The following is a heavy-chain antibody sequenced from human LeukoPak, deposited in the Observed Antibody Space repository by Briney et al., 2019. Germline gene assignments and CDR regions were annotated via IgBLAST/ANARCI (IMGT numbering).Heavy chain of an antibody. CDR2: INTNTGNP. J-gene: IGHJ6*02. D-gene: IGHD1-1*01. CDR3: ARGWPDPYWNYYYGMDV. Sequence: ASVKVSCKASGYTFTSYGISWVRQAPGQGLEWMGWINTNTGNPTYAQGFTGRFVFSLDTSVSTAYLQISSLKAEDTAVYYCARGWPDPYWNYYYGMDVWGQGTTVTVSS. CDR1: GYTFTSYG. V-gene: IGHV7-4-1*02.